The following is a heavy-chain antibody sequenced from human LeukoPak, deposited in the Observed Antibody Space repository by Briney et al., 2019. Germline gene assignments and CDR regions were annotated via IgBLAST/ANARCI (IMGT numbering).Heavy chain of an antibody. Sequence: PGRSLRLSCAASGFTFSGHGMHWVRQTPGKGLEWVAVIWYDGSNKYYADSVKGRFTISRDNSKNTLYLQMNSLRAEDTAVYYCARQRSSGWSQDFWSQGTLVTVSS. J-gene: IGHJ4*02. CDR1: GFTFSGHG. V-gene: IGHV3-33*01. D-gene: IGHD6-19*01. CDR2: IWYDGSNK. CDR3: ARQRSSGWSQDF.